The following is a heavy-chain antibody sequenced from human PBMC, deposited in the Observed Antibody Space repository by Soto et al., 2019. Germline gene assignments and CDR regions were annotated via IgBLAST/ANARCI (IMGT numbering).Heavy chain of an antibody. J-gene: IGHJ3*01. Sequence: EVQLVESGGGLVQPGESLRLSCAASGFTFSSYSMNWVRQAPGKGLEWVSYISSSSTIYYADSVKGRFTISRDNAKNSLYLQMNSLRAEDTAVYYCARHDYGGNGGAFEFWGQGTMVTVSS. CDR1: GFTFSSYS. CDR3: ARHDYGGNGGAFEF. D-gene: IGHD4-17*01. V-gene: IGHV3-48*01. CDR2: ISSSSTI.